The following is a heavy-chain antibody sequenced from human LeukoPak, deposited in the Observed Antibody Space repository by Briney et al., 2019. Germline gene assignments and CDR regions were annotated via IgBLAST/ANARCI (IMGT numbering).Heavy chain of an antibody. CDR1: GLNFSNYG. Sequence: GGSLRLSCAASGLNFSNYGMHWARQAPGKGLEWVALIWFGRSNKFYADSVKGRFTISRDDSKNTLYLEMNSLRAEDTAVYFCAKEGGGAFDVWGQGTTVIVSS. J-gene: IGHJ3*01. CDR3: AKEGGGAFDV. CDR2: IWFGRSNK. V-gene: IGHV3-30*02. D-gene: IGHD6-25*01.